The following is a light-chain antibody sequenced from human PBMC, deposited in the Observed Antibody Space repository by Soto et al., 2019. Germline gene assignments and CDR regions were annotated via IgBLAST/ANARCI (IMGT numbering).Light chain of an antibody. V-gene: IGKV3-11*01. Sequence: EIVLTQSPGTLSLSPGERATLSCRASQSVSSHIAWYQQKPGQAPRLLIYDASNRATGIPARFSGSGSGTDFTLTISRLEPEDVAVYHCVQRTTWPWTCGQGSKVEIK. CDR1: QSVSSH. CDR3: VQRTTWPWT. CDR2: DAS. J-gene: IGKJ1*01.